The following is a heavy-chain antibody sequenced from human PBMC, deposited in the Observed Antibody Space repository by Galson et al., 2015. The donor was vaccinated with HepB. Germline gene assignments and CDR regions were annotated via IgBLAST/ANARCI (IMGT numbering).Heavy chain of an antibody. Sequence: SLRLSCAASGFTLSSFGMHWVRQAPGKGLEWVALIWYDGSKQDYADSVKGRFTISRDNSENTLYLQMNSLRADDTAVYYCARELIWVDKLSFYDYWGQGTLVTVSS. D-gene: IGHD3-10*01. CDR1: GFTLSSFG. V-gene: IGHV3-33*01. J-gene: IGHJ4*02. CDR2: IWYDGSKQ. CDR3: ARELIWVDKLSFYDY.